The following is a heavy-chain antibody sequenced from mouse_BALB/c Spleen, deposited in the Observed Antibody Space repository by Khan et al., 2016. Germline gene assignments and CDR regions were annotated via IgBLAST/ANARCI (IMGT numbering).Heavy chain of an antibody. CDR1: GYSITSDYA. CDR2: ISYSGST. J-gene: IGHJ3*01. D-gene: IGHD4-1*01. Sequence: EVQLQESGPGLVKPSQSLSLTCTVTGYSITSDYAWNWIRQFPGNKLEWMGYISYSGSTSYNPSLKSRISITRDTSKNQFFLQLNSVTHEDTATYYCARTGTGGFAYWGQGTLVTVYA. CDR3: ARTGTGGFAY. V-gene: IGHV3-2*02.